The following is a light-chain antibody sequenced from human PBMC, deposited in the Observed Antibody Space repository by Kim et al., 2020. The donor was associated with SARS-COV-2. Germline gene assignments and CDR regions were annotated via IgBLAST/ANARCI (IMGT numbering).Light chain of an antibody. J-gene: IGLJ3*02. V-gene: IGLV2-14*03. CDR3: SSYTTSSTRV. Sequence: QSALTQPASVSGSPGQSITISCTGTSSDVGRYNYVSWYQQHPGKAPKVMIYDVNHRPSGVSNRFSGSKSGNTASLTISGLQTEDEADYYCSSYTTSSTRVFGGGTQLTVL. CDR1: SSDVGRYNY. CDR2: DVN.